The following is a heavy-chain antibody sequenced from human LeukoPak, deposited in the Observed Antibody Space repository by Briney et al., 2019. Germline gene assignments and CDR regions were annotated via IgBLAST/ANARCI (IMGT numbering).Heavy chain of an antibody. J-gene: IGHJ4*02. CDR2: INHSRGSR. Sequence: ASVKVSCKASGYTFTSYYMHWVRQAPGQGLEWMGIINHSRGSRRYAKKFQGRVTMTRDTSTSTDYMELSSLRSEVTAVYYCARNPVTTKYFDYGGQGNLVSVSS. CDR1: GYTFTSYY. D-gene: IGHD4-17*01. V-gene: IGHV1-46*01. CDR3: ARNPVTTKYFDY.